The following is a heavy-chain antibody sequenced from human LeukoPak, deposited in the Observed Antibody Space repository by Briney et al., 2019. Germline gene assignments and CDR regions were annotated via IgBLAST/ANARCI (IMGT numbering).Heavy chain of an antibody. CDR2: ISGSGGST. V-gene: IGHV3-23*01. CDR1: GFTFSSYA. Sequence: GGSLRLSCAASGFTFSSYAMGWVRQAPGKGLEWVSAISGSGGSTYYADSVKGRFTISRDNSKNTLYLQMNGLRAEDTAVYYCAKGKGSSWPRGWFDPWGQGTLVTVSS. D-gene: IGHD6-13*01. CDR3: AKGKGSSWPRGWFDP. J-gene: IGHJ5*02.